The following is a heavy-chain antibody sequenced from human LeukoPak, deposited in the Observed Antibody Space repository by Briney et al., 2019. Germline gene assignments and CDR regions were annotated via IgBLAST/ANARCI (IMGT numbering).Heavy chain of an antibody. CDR1: GYTFTSYG. CDR3: ARVLDYGGNSGAFDI. J-gene: IGHJ3*02. D-gene: IGHD4-23*01. Sequence: ASVKVSCKASGYTFTSYGISWVRQAPGQGLEWMGWISACNGNTNYAQKLQGRVTMTTDTSTSTAYMELRSLRSDDTAVYYCARVLDYGGNSGAFDIWGQGTMVTVSS. V-gene: IGHV1-18*01. CDR2: ISACNGNT.